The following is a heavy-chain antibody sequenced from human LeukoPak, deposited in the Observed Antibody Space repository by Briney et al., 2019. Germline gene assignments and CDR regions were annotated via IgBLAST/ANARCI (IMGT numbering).Heavy chain of an antibody. CDR1: GFTFCNYI. D-gene: IGHD4-17*01. V-gene: IGHV3-23*01. CDR2: ISASGHST. Sequence: GGALRLSCAASGFTFCNYILSWVRQTPGKGLEWVSTISASGHSTYYTDSGKGRFTISRDNSNSTLFLQMGSLGAQDTARHYSSTDVYGDYSRWLDPWAGGTLVTVST. CDR3: STDVYGDYSRWLDP. J-gene: IGHJ5*02.